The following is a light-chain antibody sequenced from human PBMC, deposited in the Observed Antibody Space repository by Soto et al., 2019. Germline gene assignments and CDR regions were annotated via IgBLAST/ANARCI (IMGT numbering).Light chain of an antibody. CDR3: SSYTSSTTQV. CDR2: DVS. Sequence: QSALTQPASVSGSPGQSITISCTGTSSDVGAYNYVSWYLQHPGKAPKLMIYDVSYRPSGVSNRFSGSKSVNTASLTISGLQAEDEADYYCSSYTSSTTQVFGTGTKVT. J-gene: IGLJ1*01. CDR1: SSDVGAYNY. V-gene: IGLV2-14*01.